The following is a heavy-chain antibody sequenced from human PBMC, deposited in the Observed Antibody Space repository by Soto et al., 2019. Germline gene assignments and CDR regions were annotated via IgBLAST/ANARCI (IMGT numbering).Heavy chain of an antibody. CDR1: GFTFSSYA. CDR2: ISGSGGST. Sequence: GGSLRLSCAASGFTFSSYAMSWVRQAPGKGLEWVSAISGSGGSTYYADSVKGRFTISRDNSKNSLYLQMNSLRAEDTAVYYCAKLIGLSTSSDYWGQGTLVTVSS. V-gene: IGHV3-23*01. CDR3: AKLIGLSTSSDY. J-gene: IGHJ4*02.